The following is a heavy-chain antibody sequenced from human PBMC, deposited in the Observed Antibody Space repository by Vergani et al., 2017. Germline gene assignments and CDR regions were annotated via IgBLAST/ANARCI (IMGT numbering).Heavy chain of an antibody. J-gene: IGHJ4*02. D-gene: IGHD1-26*01. CDR2: IYYSGST. V-gene: IGHV4-39*07. Sequence: QLQLQESGPGLVKPSETLSLTCTVSGGSISSSSYYWGWVRQPPGKGLEWIGSIYYSGSTYYNPSIKSLVTISVDTSKNQFSLKLSSVTAANTAVYYCASVVGPEDPFDYWGQGTLVTVSS. CDR3: ASVVGPEDPFDY. CDR1: GGSISSSSYY.